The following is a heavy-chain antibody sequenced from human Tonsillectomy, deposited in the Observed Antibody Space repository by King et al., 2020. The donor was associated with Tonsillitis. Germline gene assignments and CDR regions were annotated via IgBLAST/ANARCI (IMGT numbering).Heavy chain of an antibody. D-gene: IGHD2-2*01. CDR1: GGSISSSRYY. V-gene: IGHV4-39*01. J-gene: IGHJ5*02. Sequence: QLQESGPGLVKPSETLSLTCTVSGGSISSSRYYWGWLRQPPGKGLEWIGSIYYSGSTYYTPSLKSRVTLSVDTSKNQFSLQLSPVTAADTAVYYCARQPRIAGKYPLPEHNWFDPWGQGTLVTVSS. CDR2: IYYSGST. CDR3: ARQPRIAGKYPLPEHNWFDP.